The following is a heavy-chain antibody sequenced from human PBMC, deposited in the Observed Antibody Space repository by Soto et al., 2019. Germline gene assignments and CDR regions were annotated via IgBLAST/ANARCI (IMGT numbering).Heavy chain of an antibody. CDR3: ARGGSSSGGYYYGMDV. D-gene: IGHD6-6*01. V-gene: IGHV5-51*01. J-gene: IGHJ6*02. CDR1: GYSFTSYW. CDR2: IYPGDSDT. Sequence: GESLKISCKGSGYSFTSYWIGWVRQMPGKGLEWMGIIYPGDSDTRYSPSFQGQVTISADESISTAYLQWSSLKASDTAMYYCARGGSSSGGYYYGMDVWGQGTTVTVSS.